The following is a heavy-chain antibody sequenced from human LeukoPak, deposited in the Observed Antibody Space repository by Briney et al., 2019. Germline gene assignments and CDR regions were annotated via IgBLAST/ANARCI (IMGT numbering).Heavy chain of an antibody. Sequence: GSLRLSCAASGFTVSSNYMSWVRQPPGKGLEWIGSIYYSGSTYYNPSLKSRVTISVDTSKNQFSLKLSSVTAADTAVYYCARTQRTYAFDIWGQGTMVTVSS. CDR1: GFTVSSNY. D-gene: IGHD2-8*01. CDR2: IYYSGST. J-gene: IGHJ3*02. V-gene: IGHV4-39*01. CDR3: ARTQRTYAFDI.